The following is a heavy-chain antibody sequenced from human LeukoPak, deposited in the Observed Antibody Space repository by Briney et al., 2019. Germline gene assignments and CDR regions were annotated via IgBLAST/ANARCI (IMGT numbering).Heavy chain of an antibody. D-gene: IGHD6-13*01. CDR2: ISSSGSTI. CDR3: AREPTYTSSWYTSCDY. CDR1: GFTFSSYE. V-gene: IGHV3-48*03. Sequence: GGSLRLSCAASGFTFSSYEINWVRQAPGKGLEWVSYISSSGSTIYYADSVKGRFTISRDNSKNTLFLQMNSLRAEDTAVYYCAREPTYTSSWYTSCDYWGQGTLVTVSS. J-gene: IGHJ4*02.